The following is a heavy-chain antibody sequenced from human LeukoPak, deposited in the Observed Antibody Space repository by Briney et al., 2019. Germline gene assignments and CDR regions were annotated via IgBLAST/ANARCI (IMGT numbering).Heavy chain of an antibody. V-gene: IGHV3-23*01. CDR2: ISGSGDST. CDR3: AKEGDVSYDFWSGYYFDY. D-gene: IGHD3-3*01. CDR1: GFTFSSYA. J-gene: IGHJ4*02. Sequence: GGSLRLSCAASGFTFSSYAMSWVRQAPGKGLEWVSAISGSGDSTYYGDSVKGRFTISRDNSKNTLYLQMNSLRAEDTAVYYCAKEGDVSYDFWSGYYFDYWGQGTLVTVSS.